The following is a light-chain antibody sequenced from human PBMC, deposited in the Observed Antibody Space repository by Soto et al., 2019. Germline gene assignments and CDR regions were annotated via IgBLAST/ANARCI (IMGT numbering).Light chain of an antibody. J-gene: IGKJ3*01. CDR1: QSVSSTY. CDR2: GAS. Sequence: EIVLTQSPGTLSLSPGERATLSCRASQSVSSTYLAWYQQKPGQAPRRLIYGASNRATGISDRFSGSGSGTEFTLTISRLEPEDFGVYYCQQYGSSPFTFGPGTKVDLK. CDR3: QQYGSSPFT. V-gene: IGKV3-20*01.